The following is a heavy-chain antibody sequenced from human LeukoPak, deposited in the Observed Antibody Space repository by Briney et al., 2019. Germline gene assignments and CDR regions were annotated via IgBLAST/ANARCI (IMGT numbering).Heavy chain of an antibody. D-gene: IGHD5-18*01. CDR2: ISSSSNYI. CDR1: GFTFSNFN. V-gene: IGHV3-21*01. Sequence: HGRCLRLSCAASGFTFSNFNMNWVRQAPGKGLEWVSFISSSSNYIYYADSVKGRFTVSRDNAKISLYLQMNSLRAEDTAVYYCARVQDGYSIAWGQGTLVTVSS. CDR3: ARVQDGYSIA. J-gene: IGHJ5*02.